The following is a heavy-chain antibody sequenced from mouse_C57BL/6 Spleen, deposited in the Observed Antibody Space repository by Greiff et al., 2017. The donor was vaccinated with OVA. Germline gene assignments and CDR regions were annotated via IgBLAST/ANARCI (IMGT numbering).Heavy chain of an antibody. Sequence: EVKLEESGGGLVQPGGSMKLSCVASGFTFSNYWMNWVRQSPEKGLEWVAQIRLKSDNYATHYAESVKGRFTISRDDSKSSVYLQMNNLRAEDTGIYYCTEGTDYAMDYWGQGSSVTVSS. V-gene: IGHV6-3*01. J-gene: IGHJ4*01. D-gene: IGHD3-3*01. CDR3: TEGTDYAMDY. CDR1: GFTFSNYW. CDR2: IRLKSDNYAT.